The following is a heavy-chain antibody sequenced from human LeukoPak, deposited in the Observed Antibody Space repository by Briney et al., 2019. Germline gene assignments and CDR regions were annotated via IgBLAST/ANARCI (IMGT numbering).Heavy chain of an antibody. CDR2: IYYSGST. CDR3: ARFYRPHFDY. CDR1: GGSISSYY. V-gene: IGHV4-59*08. J-gene: IGHJ4*02. Sequence: SETLSLTCTASGGSISSYYWSWIRQPPGKGLEWIGYIYYSGSTNYNPSLKSRVTFSVDTSKNQFSLKLSSVTAADTAVYYCARFYRPHFDYWGQGTLVTVSS. D-gene: IGHD4-4*01.